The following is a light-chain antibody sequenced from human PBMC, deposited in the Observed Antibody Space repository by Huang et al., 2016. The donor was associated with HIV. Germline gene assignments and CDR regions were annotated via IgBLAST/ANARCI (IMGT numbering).Light chain of an antibody. CDR3: QQYYSLPLT. J-gene: IGKJ4*01. CDR1: GSLLYSSNSKNY. CDR2: WAS. Sequence: INAEYMGSLLYSSNSKNYLAWYKKRPGQPPNLLIYWASTRESGVPDRFSGSGSGTDFTLTITSLQAEDVAIYYCQQYYSLPLTFGGGTKVEIK. V-gene: IGKV4-1*01.